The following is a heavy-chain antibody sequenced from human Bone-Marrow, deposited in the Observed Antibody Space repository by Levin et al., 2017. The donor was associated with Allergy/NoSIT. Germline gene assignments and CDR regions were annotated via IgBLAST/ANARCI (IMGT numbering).Heavy chain of an antibody. D-gene: IGHD1-26*01. Sequence: GASVKVSCAASGFTFSAVSMTWVRQAPGKGLEWVGRFLTETDGGTPEYAAAVQGRFSISRDESRKTLYLQMRSLKPEDTGVYYCSTGITRWEGNYFDFWGHGTLVTVSS. CDR2: FLTETDGGTP. CDR3: STGITRWEGNYFDF. J-gene: IGHJ4*01. CDR1: GFTFSAVS. V-gene: IGHV3-15*01.